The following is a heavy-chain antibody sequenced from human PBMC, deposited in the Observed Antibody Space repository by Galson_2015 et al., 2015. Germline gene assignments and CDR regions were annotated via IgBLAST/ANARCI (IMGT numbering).Heavy chain of an antibody. J-gene: IGHJ4*02. CDR1: GFTFSTYW. V-gene: IGHV3-74*01. D-gene: IGHD3-16*01. Sequence: SLRLSCAASGFTFSTYWMHWVRQAPGKGLVWVSRINTDGSSTTYADSVKGRLTISRDNAKNTLYMQMSSLRAEDAAVYFCVRGSNKGLDYWGQGTLVTVSS. CDR2: INTDGSST. CDR3: VRGSNKGLDY.